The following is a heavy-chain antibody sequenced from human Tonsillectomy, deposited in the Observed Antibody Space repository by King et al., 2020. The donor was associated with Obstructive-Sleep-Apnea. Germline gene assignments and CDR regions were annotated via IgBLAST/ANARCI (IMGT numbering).Heavy chain of an antibody. V-gene: IGHV3-30*18. CDR1: GFTFSSYG. CDR2: ISYDGSNK. CDR3: AKERTVARSRAFDI. D-gene: IGHD5-12*01. J-gene: IGHJ3*02. Sequence: VQLVESGGGVVQPGRSLRLSCAASGFTFSSYGMRWVRQAPGKGLEWVAVISYDGSNKYYADPGKGRFTISRDNSKNTLYLQMNSLRAEDTAVYYCAKERTVARSRAFDIWGQGTMVTVSS.